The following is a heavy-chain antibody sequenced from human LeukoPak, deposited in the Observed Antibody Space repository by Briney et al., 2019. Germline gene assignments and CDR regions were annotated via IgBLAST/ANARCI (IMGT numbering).Heavy chain of an antibody. CDR1: RFTLSSYG. Sequence: GGSLRLSRAPSRFTLSSYGMHWVRQAPSPRLERAAVISYDGSNKYYAVSVKGRFTISRDNSKNTLYLQMHSVRAEDAAVYYCAFWMKWLEFDYWGQGTLVTVSS. CDR3: AFWMKWLEFDY. V-gene: IGHV3-30*03. CDR2: ISYDGSNK. J-gene: IGHJ4*02. D-gene: IGHD5-12*01.